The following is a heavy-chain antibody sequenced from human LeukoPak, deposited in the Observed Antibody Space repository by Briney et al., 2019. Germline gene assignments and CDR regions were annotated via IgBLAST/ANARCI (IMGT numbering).Heavy chain of an antibody. CDR2: IHDSGIST. CDR3: AKDQHVYEKPIDY. J-gene: IGHJ4*02. V-gene: IGHV3-23*01. CDR1: GFTFNIFY. D-gene: IGHD5/OR15-5a*01. Sequence: GGTLRLSCAASGFTFNIFYMNWVRQAPGRGLEWVSAIHDSGISTYYADSVKGRFTISRDNSKNTLYLQINSLRAEDTAVYFCAKDQHVYEKPIDYWGQGTLVTVSS.